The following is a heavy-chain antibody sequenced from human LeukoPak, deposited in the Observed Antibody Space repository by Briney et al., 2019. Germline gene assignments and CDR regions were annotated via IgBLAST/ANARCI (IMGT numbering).Heavy chain of an antibody. CDR1: GFSFSSYA. CDR3: ARGAGVGAGSFDS. CDR2: VWYDGNNK. V-gene: IGHV3-33*01. Sequence: GGSLRLSCAASGFSFSSYAIHWVHQAPGKGLEWATIVWYDGNNKYYADSVKGRFTVSRDNSGNMVYLQMYSLRPEDTAVYYCARGAGVGAGSFDSWGQGTMVIVSS. J-gene: IGHJ4*02. D-gene: IGHD1-26*01.